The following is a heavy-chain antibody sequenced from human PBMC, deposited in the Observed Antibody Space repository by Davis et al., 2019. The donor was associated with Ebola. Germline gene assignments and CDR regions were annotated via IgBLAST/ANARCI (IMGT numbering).Heavy chain of an antibody. D-gene: IGHD1-26*01. V-gene: IGHV4-4*02. CDR1: GGSISSSNW. CDR3: ARGVGATTGWFDP. Sequence: SETLSLTCAVSGGSISSSNWWRWVRQPPGKGLEWIGEIYHSGSTNYNPSLKSRVTISVDTSKNQFSLKLSSVTAADTAVYYCARGVGATTGWFDPWGQGTLVTVSS. CDR2: IYHSGST. J-gene: IGHJ5*02.